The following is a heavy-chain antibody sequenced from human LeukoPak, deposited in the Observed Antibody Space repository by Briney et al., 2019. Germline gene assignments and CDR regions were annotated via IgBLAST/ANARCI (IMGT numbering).Heavy chain of an antibody. CDR1: GGSISSYY. CDR2: INHSGST. V-gene: IGHV4-34*01. CDR3: ARSGSSWGNWFDP. Sequence: SETLSLTCTVSGGSISSYYWSWIRQPPGKGLEWIGEINHSGSTNYDPSLKSRVTISVDTSKNQFSLKLSSVTAADTAVYYCARSGSSWGNWFDPWGQGTLVTVSS. D-gene: IGHD6-13*01. J-gene: IGHJ5*02.